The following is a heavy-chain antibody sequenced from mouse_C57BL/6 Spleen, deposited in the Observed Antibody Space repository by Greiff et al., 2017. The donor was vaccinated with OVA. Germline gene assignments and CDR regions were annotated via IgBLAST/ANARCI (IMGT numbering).Heavy chain of an antibody. CDR3: ARSPTVVATDFDY. Sequence: VQLKESGAELVKPGASVKLSCTASGFNIKDYYMHWVKQRTEQGLEWIGRIDPEDGETKYAPKFQGKATITADTSSNTAYLQLSSLTSEDTAVYYCARSPTVVATDFDYWGQGTTLTVSS. D-gene: IGHD1-1*01. CDR1: GFNIKDYY. CDR2: IDPEDGET. J-gene: IGHJ2*01. V-gene: IGHV14-2*01.